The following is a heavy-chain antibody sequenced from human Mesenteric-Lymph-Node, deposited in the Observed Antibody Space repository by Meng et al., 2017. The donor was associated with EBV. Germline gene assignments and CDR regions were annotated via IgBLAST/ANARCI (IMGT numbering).Heavy chain of an antibody. CDR2: IYHSGST. CDR1: GGSISSSNW. J-gene: IGHJ4*02. D-gene: IGHD6-19*01. CDR3: ARGTVAGTHLDY. Sequence: QVQLTQWGAGLLKPSATLSLPCAVSGGSISSSNWWSWVRQPPGKGLEWIGEIYHSGSTNYNPSLKSRVTISVDKSKNQFSLKLSSVTAADTAVYYCARGTVAGTHLDYWAQGTLVTVSS. V-gene: IGHV4-4*02.